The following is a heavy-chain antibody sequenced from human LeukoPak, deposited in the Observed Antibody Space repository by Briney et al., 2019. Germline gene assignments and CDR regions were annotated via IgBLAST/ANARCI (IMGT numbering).Heavy chain of an antibody. Sequence: PGGSLRLSCAASGFTFSSYAMHWVRQAPGKGLEWVAVISYDGSNKYYADSVMGRFTISRDNSKNTLYLQMNSLRAEDTAVYYCAREGRYCSGGSCYIDYWGQGTLVTVSS. CDR2: ISYDGSNK. V-gene: IGHV3-30-3*01. CDR1: GFTFSSYA. J-gene: IGHJ4*02. D-gene: IGHD2-15*01. CDR3: AREGRYCSGGSCYIDY.